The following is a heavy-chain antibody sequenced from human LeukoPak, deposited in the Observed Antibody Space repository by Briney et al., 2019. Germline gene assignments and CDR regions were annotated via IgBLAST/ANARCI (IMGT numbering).Heavy chain of an antibody. CDR2: ISYDGSNK. Sequence: GGSLRLSCAESGFTFSGSGMQWVRQAPGKGLEWVGVISYDGSNKYYADSVKGRFTISRDNSKNTLYLQMNSLRAEDTAVYYCARPKPEGYCSSTNSWGNYFAYWGQRTLVTVSS. D-gene: IGHD2-2*01. CDR1: GFTFSGSG. CDR3: ARPKPEGYCSSTNSWGNYFAY. J-gene: IGHJ4*02. V-gene: IGHV3-30*19.